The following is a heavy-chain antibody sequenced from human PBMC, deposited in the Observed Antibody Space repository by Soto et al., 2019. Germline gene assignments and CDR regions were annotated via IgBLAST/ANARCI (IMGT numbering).Heavy chain of an antibody. D-gene: IGHD4-4*01. CDR3: AKNGNHYINHFEY. V-gene: IGHV4-61*01. Sequence: SETLSLTCTVSGVSVDSGSYYWSWIRQSPGEGLEWIGYIGYSGSTHYNPSLKSRVTISIDTSQKQFSLRLTAVTAADTAVYYCAKNGNHYINHFEYWGQGTLVTVSS. J-gene: IGHJ4*01. CDR1: GVSVDSGSYY. CDR2: IGYSGST.